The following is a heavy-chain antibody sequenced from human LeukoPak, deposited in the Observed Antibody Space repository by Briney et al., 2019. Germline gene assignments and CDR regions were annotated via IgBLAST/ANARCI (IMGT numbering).Heavy chain of an antibody. V-gene: IGHV4-59*01. CDR2: IHSNGGA. CDR1: GGSISTYY. CDR3: ASSNLGSLGQFDP. D-gene: IGHD3-10*01. J-gene: IGHJ5*02. Sequence: SETLSLTCTVSGGSISTYYWSWIRQPPGKGLEWIGFIHSNGGANYNASLNSRATISRDTSRSQVSLKLTSVTAADTAVYYCASSNLGSLGQFDPWGQGTLVTVSS.